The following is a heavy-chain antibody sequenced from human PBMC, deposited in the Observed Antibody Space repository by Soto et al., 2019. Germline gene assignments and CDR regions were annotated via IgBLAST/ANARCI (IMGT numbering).Heavy chain of an antibody. D-gene: IGHD6-19*01. V-gene: IGHV1-2*04. CDR1: GYTFTGYY. Sequence: ASVKVSCKASGYTFTGYYMHWVRQAPGQGLEWMGWINPNSGGTNYAQKFQGWVTMTRDTSISTAYMELSRLRSDDTAVYYCARNHFSGWSRDGMDVWGQGTTVTVSS. J-gene: IGHJ6*02. CDR3: ARNHFSGWSRDGMDV. CDR2: INPNSGGT.